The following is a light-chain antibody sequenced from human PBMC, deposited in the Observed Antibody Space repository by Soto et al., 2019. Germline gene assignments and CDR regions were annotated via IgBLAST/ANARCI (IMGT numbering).Light chain of an antibody. J-gene: IGLJ3*02. CDR1: NSNIGSNF. CDR2: SNN. V-gene: IGLV1-47*02. CDR3: VTWDDSLSGVV. Sequence: QPVLTQPPSASGTPGQRVTISCSGSNSNIGSNFIYWYQQVPGTAPKLLIYSNNQRASGVPDRFSASKSGTSASLAISGLQSEDEADYYCVTWDDSLSGVVFGGGTQLTVL.